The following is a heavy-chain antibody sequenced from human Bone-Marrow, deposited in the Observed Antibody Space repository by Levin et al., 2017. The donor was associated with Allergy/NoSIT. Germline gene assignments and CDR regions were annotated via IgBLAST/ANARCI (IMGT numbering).Heavy chain of an antibody. V-gene: IGHV3-30*18. CDR2: ISYDGSIT. Sequence: QAGGSLRLSCAASGFIFGDYAMHWVRQIPAKGLEWVAFISYDGSITDYADSVKGRFAISRDTSTNTLFLQMNTLRPDDTGVYYCAKERHNSGSSDAFDIWGHGSAATVSS. J-gene: IGHJ3*02. CDR1: GFIFGDYA. D-gene: IGHD3-10*01. CDR3: AKERHNSGSSDAFDI.